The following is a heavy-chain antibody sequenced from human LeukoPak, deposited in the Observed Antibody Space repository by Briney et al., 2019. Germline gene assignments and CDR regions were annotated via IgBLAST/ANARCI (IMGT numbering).Heavy chain of an antibody. V-gene: IGHV1-69*05. J-gene: IGHJ4*02. CDR1: GGTFSSYA. CDR2: IIPIFGTA. CDR3: ATHTIFGVVANVGY. Sequence: ASVKVSCKASGGTFSSYAISWVRQAPGQGLEWMGGIIPIFGTANYAQKFQGRVTITTDESTSTAYMELSSLRSEDTAVYYCATHTIFGVVANVGYWGQGTLVTVSS. D-gene: IGHD3-3*01.